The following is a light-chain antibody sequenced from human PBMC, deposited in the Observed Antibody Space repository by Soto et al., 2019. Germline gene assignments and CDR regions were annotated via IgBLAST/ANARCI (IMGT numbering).Light chain of an antibody. Sequence: DIVMTQSPATLSVSPGEAATLSCRADQSVTTNLAWYLQISGQPPRLLIYGSSTRTNDIPARFSGSGSGTHFTLSISILQSEDFGVYFWQQYNTWPYTFGQGTKLEIK. V-gene: IGKV3-15*01. CDR2: GSS. CDR1: QSVTTN. CDR3: QQYNTWPYT. J-gene: IGKJ2*01.